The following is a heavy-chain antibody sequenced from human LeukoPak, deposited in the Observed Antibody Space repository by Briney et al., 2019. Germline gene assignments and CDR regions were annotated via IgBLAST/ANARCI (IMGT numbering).Heavy chain of an antibody. D-gene: IGHD6-19*01. Sequence: ASVKVSCKASGYAFTSYAMNWVRQAPGQGPEWMGWINTNTGNPTYAQGFTGRFVFSLDTSVSTAYLQISSLRAEDTAVYYCARVGSGWYWIYWGQGTLVTVSS. V-gene: IGHV7-4-1*02. CDR1: GYAFTSYA. CDR3: ARVGSGWYWIY. J-gene: IGHJ4*02. CDR2: INTNTGNP.